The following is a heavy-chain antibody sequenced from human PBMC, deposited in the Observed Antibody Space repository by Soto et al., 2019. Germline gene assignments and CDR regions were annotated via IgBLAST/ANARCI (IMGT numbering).Heavy chain of an antibody. D-gene: IGHD6-25*01. CDR2: ISSSSSYT. J-gene: IGHJ4*02. CDR3: ARDALAAGFDY. V-gene: IGHV3-11*06. Sequence: QVQLVESGGGLVKPGGSLRLSCAASGFTFSDYYMSWIRQAPGKGLEWVSYISSSSSYTSYADSVKGRFTISRDNAKNALYLHMNSLSAEDTAVYYCARDALAAGFDYWGQGTLVTVSS. CDR1: GFTFSDYY.